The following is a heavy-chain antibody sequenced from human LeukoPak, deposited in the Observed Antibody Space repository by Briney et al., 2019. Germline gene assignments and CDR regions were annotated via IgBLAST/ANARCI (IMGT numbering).Heavy chain of an antibody. CDR3: AKALAGYYDSSGHYYYNGMDV. V-gene: IGHV3-74*01. J-gene: IGHJ6*02. D-gene: IGHD3-22*01. CDR1: GFTFSSYW. CDR2: INSDGSST. Sequence: GGTLRLSCAASGFTFSSYWMHWVRQAPGKGLVWVSRINSDGSSTSYADSVKGRFTISRDNAKNSLYLQMNSLRGEDTALYYCAKALAGYYDSSGHYYYNGMDVWGQGTTVTVSS.